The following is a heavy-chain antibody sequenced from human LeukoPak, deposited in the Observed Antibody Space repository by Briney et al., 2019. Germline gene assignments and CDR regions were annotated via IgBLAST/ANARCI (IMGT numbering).Heavy chain of an antibody. CDR1: SGSISSYC. Sequence: SETLSLTCTVSSGSISSYCWSWIRQPAGKGLEWIGYIYYSGSNNYNPSLKSRVTISVDTSKNQFSLKLSSVTAADTAVYYCARAQADAFDIWGQGTMVTVSS. CDR2: IYYSGSN. J-gene: IGHJ3*02. CDR3: ARAQADAFDI. V-gene: IGHV4-59*01.